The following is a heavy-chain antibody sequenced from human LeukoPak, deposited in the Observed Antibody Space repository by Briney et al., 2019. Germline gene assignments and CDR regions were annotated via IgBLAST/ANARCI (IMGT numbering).Heavy chain of an antibody. V-gene: IGHV4-30-4*07. CDR3: ARGRGSIVVVTSFGY. CDR2: IYYSGST. J-gene: IGHJ4*02. Sequence: SQTLSLTCAVSGGSISSGGYSWSWIRQPPGKGLEWIGYIYYSGSTYYNPSLKSRVTISVDTSKNQFSLKLSSVTAADTAVYYCARGRGSIVVVTSFGYWGQGTLVTVSS. D-gene: IGHD3-22*01. CDR1: GGSISSGGYS.